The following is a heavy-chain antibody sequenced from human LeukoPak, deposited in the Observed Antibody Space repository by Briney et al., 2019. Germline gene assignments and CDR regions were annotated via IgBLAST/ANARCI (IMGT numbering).Heavy chain of an antibody. J-gene: IGHJ4*02. V-gene: IGHV4-59*02. Sequence: SETLSLTCTVSGGSVSDYYWSWIRQSPGKGLEWIGYIYYTGTSYNPSLKSRVAISADTSKDQFSLNLSSVTAADTAVYYCASRKLGNDYWGQGTLVTVSS. D-gene: IGHD7-27*01. CDR1: GGSVSDYY. CDR3: ASRKLGNDY. CDR2: IYYTGT.